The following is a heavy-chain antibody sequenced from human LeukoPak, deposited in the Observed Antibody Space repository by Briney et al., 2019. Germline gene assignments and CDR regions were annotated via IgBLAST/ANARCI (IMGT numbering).Heavy chain of an antibody. J-gene: IGHJ6*02. Sequence: GGSLRLSCAASGFTFSSYSMNWVRQAPGKGLEWVSSISSSSSYIYYADSVKGRFTISRGNAKNSLYLQMNSLRAEDTAVYYCARDRVALDGMDVWGQGTTVTVSS. CDR2: ISSSSSYI. CDR3: ARDRVALDGMDV. D-gene: IGHD5-12*01. CDR1: GFTFSSYS. V-gene: IGHV3-21*01.